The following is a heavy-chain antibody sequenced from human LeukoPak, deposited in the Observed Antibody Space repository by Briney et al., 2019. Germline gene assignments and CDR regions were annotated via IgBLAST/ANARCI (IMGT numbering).Heavy chain of an antibody. CDR1: GDSY. V-gene: IGHV4-4*07. D-gene: IGHD1-1*01. CDR3: ARLEHNTFDY. Sequence: TPSETLSLTCTVSGDSYWSWIRQPAGKGLEWIGRIDTSGNTNYNPSLQSRVTISLDTSKNQFSLKLSSVTAADTAVYYCARLEHNTFDYWGQGSLVTVSS. J-gene: IGHJ4*02. CDR2: IDTSGNT.